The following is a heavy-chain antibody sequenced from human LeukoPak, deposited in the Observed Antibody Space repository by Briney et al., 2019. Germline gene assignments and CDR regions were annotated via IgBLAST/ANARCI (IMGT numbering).Heavy chain of an antibody. Sequence: GASVKVSCKASGYTFTSYGISWVRQAPGQGLEWMGWISAYNGNTNYAQKLQGRVTMTTDTSTSTAYMGLRSLRSDDTAVYYCARDGTMITFGGVIVPSYWGQGTLVTVSS. J-gene: IGHJ4*02. D-gene: IGHD3-16*02. CDR2: ISAYNGNT. CDR1: GYTFTSYG. CDR3: ARDGTMITFGGVIVPSY. V-gene: IGHV1-18*01.